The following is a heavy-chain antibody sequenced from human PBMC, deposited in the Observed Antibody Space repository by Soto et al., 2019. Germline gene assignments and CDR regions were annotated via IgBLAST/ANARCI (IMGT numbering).Heavy chain of an antibody. D-gene: IGHD5-12*01. J-gene: IGHJ5*02. V-gene: IGHV1-18*01. Sequence: ASVKVSCKASGYTFNFYGITWVRQAPGQGLEWMGWISGFNGNTNYAADLQGRVTMTTDTSTSTAYMELRGLRSVDTAVYYCARHHGPTTSENWFDPWGQGTLVTVSS. CDR1: GYTFNFYG. CDR2: ISGFNGNT. CDR3: ARHHGPTTSENWFDP.